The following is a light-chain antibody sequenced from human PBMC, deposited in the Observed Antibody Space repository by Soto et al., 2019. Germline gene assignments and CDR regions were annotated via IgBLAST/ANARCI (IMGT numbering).Light chain of an antibody. CDR3: QQYGDSPRT. CDR2: DAF. CDR1: QSVSRNY. Sequence: EIVLTQSPGTLSLSPGERATLSCRASQSVSRNYLAWYQQRPSQAPRLLIYDAFNRATGIPDRFSGRGSGTDFTLTISRLEPEDFAVYYCQQYGDSPRTFGQGTKVEIK. V-gene: IGKV3-20*01. J-gene: IGKJ1*01.